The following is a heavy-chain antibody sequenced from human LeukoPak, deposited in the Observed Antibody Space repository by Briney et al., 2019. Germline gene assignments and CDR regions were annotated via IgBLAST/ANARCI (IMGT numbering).Heavy chain of an antibody. CDR3: ARGGQYDFWSGKYYYYYMDV. V-gene: IGHV4-38-2*02. J-gene: IGHJ6*03. CDR1: GYSISSGYY. D-gene: IGHD3-3*01. Sequence: SETLSLTCTVSGYSISSGYYWGWIRQPPGKGLEWIGSIYHSGSTYYNPSLKSRVTISVDTSKNQFSLKLSSVTAADTAVYYCARGGQYDFWSGKYYYYYMDVWGKGTTVTVSS. CDR2: IYHSGST.